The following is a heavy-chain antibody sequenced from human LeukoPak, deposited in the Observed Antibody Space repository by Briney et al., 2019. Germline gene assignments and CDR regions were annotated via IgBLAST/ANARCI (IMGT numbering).Heavy chain of an antibody. CDR2: IYHTGST. CDR1: GDSLSSYY. V-gene: IGHV4-59*08. Sequence: SETLSLTCTVSGDSLSSYYWSWIRQPPGKGLEWIGYIYHTGSTNYNPSLKSRVTISLDSSKNQFSLKVSSVTAADTAVYYCARRRYGDLPFDYWGQGTLVTVSS. J-gene: IGHJ4*02. D-gene: IGHD4-17*01. CDR3: ARRRYGDLPFDY.